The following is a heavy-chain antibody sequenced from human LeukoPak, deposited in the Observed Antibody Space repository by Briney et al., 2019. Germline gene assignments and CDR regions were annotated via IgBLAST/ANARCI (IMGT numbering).Heavy chain of an antibody. J-gene: IGHJ4*02. CDR2: IKEDGSEK. D-gene: IGHD6-13*01. CDR1: GFTFSNFW. CDR3: ASGRQLGY. V-gene: IGHV3-7*01. Sequence: GGSLRLSCAASGFTFSNFWMSWVRQAPGKGLEWVANIKEDGSEKYYVDSVKGRFTISRDNARNSLYLQMNSLRAEDTAVYYCASGRQLGYWGQGTLVTVSS.